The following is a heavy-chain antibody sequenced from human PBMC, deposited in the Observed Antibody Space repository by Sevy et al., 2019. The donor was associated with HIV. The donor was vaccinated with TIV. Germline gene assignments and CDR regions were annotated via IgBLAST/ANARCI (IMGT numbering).Heavy chain of an antibody. Sequence: GESLKISCKGSGYTFTSYWISRVRQMPGKGLEWMGRIDPSDSYTHYNPSFQGHVTISVDKSINTAYLQWSSLKASDTAMYYCARTGDSSGRDNCFDPWGQGTLLTVSS. CDR1: GYTFTSYW. V-gene: IGHV5-10-1*01. CDR3: ARTGDSSGRDNCFDP. D-gene: IGHD3-22*01. CDR2: IDPSDSYT. J-gene: IGHJ5*02.